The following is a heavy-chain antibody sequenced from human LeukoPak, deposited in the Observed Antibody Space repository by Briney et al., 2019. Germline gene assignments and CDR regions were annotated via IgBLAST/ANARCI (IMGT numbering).Heavy chain of an antibody. CDR3: AAGGGRHNSDGNWLDP. J-gene: IGHJ5*02. CDR1: GASVNGRY. D-gene: IGHD1-1*01. Sequence: SETLSLTCSVSGASVNGRYWMWIRQPPGKGPEWIGYIYYTGSTTYNPSLKSRVTLSVDMSKNQLSLKLTSVTAADTAVYFCAAGGGRHNSDGNWLDPWGQGILVTVSS. V-gene: IGHV4-59*02. CDR2: IYYTGST.